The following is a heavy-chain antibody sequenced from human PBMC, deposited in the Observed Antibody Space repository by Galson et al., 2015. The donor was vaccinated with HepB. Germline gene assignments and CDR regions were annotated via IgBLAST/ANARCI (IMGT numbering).Heavy chain of an antibody. D-gene: IGHD3-3*01. CDR2: ISSSSSYI. Sequence: SLRLSCAASGFTFSSYSMNWVRQAPGKGLEWVSSISSSSSYIYYADSVKGRFTISRDNAKNSLYLQMNSLRAEDTAVYYCARDHRVVITYYMDVWGKGTTVTVSS. J-gene: IGHJ6*03. V-gene: IGHV3-21*01. CDR1: GFTFSSYS. CDR3: ARDHRVVITYYMDV.